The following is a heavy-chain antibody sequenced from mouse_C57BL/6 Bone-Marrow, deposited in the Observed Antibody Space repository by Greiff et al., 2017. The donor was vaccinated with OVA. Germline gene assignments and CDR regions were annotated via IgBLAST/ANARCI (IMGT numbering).Heavy chain of an antibody. CDR1: GYTFTDYY. CDR3: ARGVLRYCYAMDY. Sequence: EVQLQQSGPELVKPGASVKISCKASGYTFTDYYMNWVKQSHGKSLEWIGDINPNNGGTSYNQKFKGKATLTVDKSSSTAYMERRSLTSEDSAVYYCARGVLRYCYAMDYWGQGTSVTVSS. V-gene: IGHV1-26*01. CDR2: INPNNGGT. J-gene: IGHJ4*01. D-gene: IGHD1-1*01.